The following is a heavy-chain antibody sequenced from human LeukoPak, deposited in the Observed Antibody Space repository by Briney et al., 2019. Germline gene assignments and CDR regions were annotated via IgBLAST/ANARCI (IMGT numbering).Heavy chain of an antibody. Sequence: GGSLRLSCAASGFTFSSYEMNWVRQAPGKGLAWISYISSSGSIIYYADSVKGRFTISRDNAKNSLYLQMNSLRAEDTAVYYCASGKRWLQTPLDYWGQGTLVTVSS. V-gene: IGHV3-48*03. J-gene: IGHJ4*02. D-gene: IGHD5-24*01. CDR1: GFTFSSYE. CDR3: ASGKRWLQTPLDY. CDR2: ISSSGSII.